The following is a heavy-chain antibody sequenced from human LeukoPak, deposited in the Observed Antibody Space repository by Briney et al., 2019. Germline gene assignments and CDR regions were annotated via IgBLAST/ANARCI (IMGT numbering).Heavy chain of an antibody. CDR1: GGSISSYY. V-gene: IGHV4-59*01. D-gene: IGHD6-13*01. J-gene: IGHJ6*03. Sequence: SETLSLTCTVSGGSISSYYWSWIRQPPGKGLEWIGYIYYSGSTNYNPSLKSRVTISVDTSKNQFSLKLSSVTAADTAVYYCARLGSSWYDYYYYYMDVWGKGTTVTVSS. CDR3: ARLGSSWYDYYYYYMDV. CDR2: IYYSGST.